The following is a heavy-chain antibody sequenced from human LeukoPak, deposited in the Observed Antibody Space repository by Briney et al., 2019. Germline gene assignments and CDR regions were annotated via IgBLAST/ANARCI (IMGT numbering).Heavy chain of an antibody. V-gene: IGHV3-21*01. CDR1: GFTFSSYS. CDR3: ASSPEWELSRFDY. CDR2: ISSSSSYI. D-gene: IGHD1-26*01. J-gene: IGHJ4*02. Sequence: GGSLRLSCAASGFTFSSYSMNWVRQAPGKGLEWVSSISSSSSYIYYADSVKGRFTISRDNAKNSLYLQMNSLRAEDTAVYYCASSPEWELSRFDYWGQGTLVTVSS.